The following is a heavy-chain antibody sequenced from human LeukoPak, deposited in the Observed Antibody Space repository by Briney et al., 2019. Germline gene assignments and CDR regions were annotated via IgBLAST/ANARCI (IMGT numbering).Heavy chain of an antibody. CDR3: ARQGDYYDSSGYYYWFDP. Sequence: GGSLRLSRAASGVTPCSYAMHCVRDAPGKGGEGGADISYDGSNKYYADSVKGRFTISRENSKNTLYLQMNSLRAEDTAVYYCARQGDYYDSSGYYYWFDPWGQGTLVTVSS. CDR2: ISYDGSNK. CDR1: GVTPCSYA. V-gene: IGHV3-30*04. D-gene: IGHD3-22*01. J-gene: IGHJ5*02.